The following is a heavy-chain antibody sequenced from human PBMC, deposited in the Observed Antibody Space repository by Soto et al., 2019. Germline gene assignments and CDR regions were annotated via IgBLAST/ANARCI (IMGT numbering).Heavy chain of an antibody. J-gene: IGHJ6*02. CDR1: GFTFSSYA. CDR3: ARDQGQLITIFGVKAPRSYYYGMDV. D-gene: IGHD3-3*01. Sequence: PGGSLRLSCAASGFTFSSYAMHWVRQAPGKGLEWVAVISYDGGNKYYADSVKGRFTISRDNPKNTLYLQMNSLRAEDTAVYYCARDQGQLITIFGVKAPRSYYYGMDVWGQGTTVTVSS. V-gene: IGHV3-30-3*01. CDR2: ISYDGGNK.